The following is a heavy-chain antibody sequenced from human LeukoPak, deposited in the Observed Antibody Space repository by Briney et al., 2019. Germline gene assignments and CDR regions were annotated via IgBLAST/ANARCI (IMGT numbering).Heavy chain of an antibody. Sequence: GASVKVSFKSSGYTFTGYYMHGVRQAPGQGLEWMGWINPNSGGTNYAQKFQGRVTMTRDTSISTAYMELSRLRSDDTAVYYCARDRLVTMIGPGGMGVWGQGTTVTVSS. J-gene: IGHJ6*02. D-gene: IGHD3-22*01. V-gene: IGHV1-2*02. CDR1: GYTFTGYY. CDR2: INPNSGGT. CDR3: ARDRLVTMIGPGGMGV.